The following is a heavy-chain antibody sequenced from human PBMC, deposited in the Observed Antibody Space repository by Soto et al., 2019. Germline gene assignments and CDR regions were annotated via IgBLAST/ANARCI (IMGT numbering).Heavy chain of an antibody. CDR3: ATANYYDISGYHPPLDY. CDR2: MNPNSGNT. V-gene: IGHV1-8*01. Sequence: ASVKVSCKASGYTFTNYDINWVRHATGQGLEWMGWMNPNSGNTGYAQKFQGRVTMTEDTSTNTAYMELSSLRSEDTAVYYCATANYYDISGYHPPLDYWGQGTLVTVSS. CDR1: GYTFTNYD. J-gene: IGHJ4*02. D-gene: IGHD3-22*01.